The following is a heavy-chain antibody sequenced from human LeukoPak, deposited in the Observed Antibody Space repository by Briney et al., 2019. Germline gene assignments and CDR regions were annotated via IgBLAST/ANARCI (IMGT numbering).Heavy chain of an antibody. Sequence: GGSLRLSCAASGFTFSSYAMSWVRQAPGKGLEWVSAISGSGGSTYYADSVKGRFTISRDNSKNTLYLQMNSLRAEDTAVYYCAKLELAVTTPNWFDPWGQGTLATVSS. J-gene: IGHJ5*02. CDR3: AKLELAVTTPNWFDP. CDR1: GFTFSSYA. D-gene: IGHD3-3*02. V-gene: IGHV3-23*01. CDR2: ISGSGGST.